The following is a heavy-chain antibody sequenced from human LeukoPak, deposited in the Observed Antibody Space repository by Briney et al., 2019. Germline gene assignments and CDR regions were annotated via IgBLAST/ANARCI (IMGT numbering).Heavy chain of an antibody. CDR2: TKQDGSEK. Sequence: KPGGSLRLSCAASGFTFSSYWMSWVRQAPGKGLEWVANTKQDGSEKYYVDSVKGRFTISRENAKNSLYLQMNSLRAEDTAVYYCAREIFYSSSWYYFDYWGQGTLVTVSS. CDR3: AREIFYSSSWYYFDY. J-gene: IGHJ4*02. CDR1: GFTFSSYW. D-gene: IGHD6-13*01. V-gene: IGHV3-7*01.